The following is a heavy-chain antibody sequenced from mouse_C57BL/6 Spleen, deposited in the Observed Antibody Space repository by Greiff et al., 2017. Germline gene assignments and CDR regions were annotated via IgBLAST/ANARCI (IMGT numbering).Heavy chain of an antibody. D-gene: IGHD3-1*01. CDR2: INYDGSST. V-gene: IGHV5-16*01. J-gene: IGHJ3*01. CDR1: GFTFSDYY. CDR3: ARDRDGGFAY. Sequence: EVQRVESEGGLVQPGSSMKLSCTASGFTFSDYYMAWVRQVPEKGLEWVANINYDGSSTYYLDSLKSRFIIPRDNAKNILYLQMSSLKSEDTATYYCARDRDGGFAYWGQGTLVTVSA.